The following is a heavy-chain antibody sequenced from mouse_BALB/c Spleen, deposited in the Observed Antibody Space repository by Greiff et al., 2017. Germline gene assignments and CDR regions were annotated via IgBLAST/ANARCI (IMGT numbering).Heavy chain of an antibody. CDR3: ARGPYYYAMDY. V-gene: IGHV5-9-4*01. CDR1: GFTFSSYA. Sequence: EVKLVESGGGLVKPGGSLKLSCAASGFTFSSYAMSWVRQSPEKRLEWVAEISSGGSYTYYPDTVTGRFTISRDNAKNTLYLEMSSLRSEDTAMYYCARGPYYYAMDYWGQGTSVTVSS. J-gene: IGHJ4*01. CDR2: ISSGGSYT.